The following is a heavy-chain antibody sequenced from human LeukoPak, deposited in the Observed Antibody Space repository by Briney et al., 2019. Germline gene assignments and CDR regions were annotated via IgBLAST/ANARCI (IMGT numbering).Heavy chain of an antibody. Sequence: GGSLRLSCAASGFTFDDYAMHWVRQAPGKGLEWVSGISWNSGSIGYADSVRGRFTISRDNAKNSLYLQMNSLRAEDTALYYCATHSTYYYDSSGLDYWGQGTLVTVSS. D-gene: IGHD3-22*01. CDR3: ATHSTYYYDSSGLDY. CDR2: ISWNSGSI. CDR1: GFTFDDYA. J-gene: IGHJ4*02. V-gene: IGHV3-9*01.